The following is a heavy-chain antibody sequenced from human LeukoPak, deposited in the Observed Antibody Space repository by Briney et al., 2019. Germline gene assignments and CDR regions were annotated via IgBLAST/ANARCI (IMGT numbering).Heavy chain of an antibody. D-gene: IGHD3-10*01. V-gene: IGHV4-61*09. CDR3: ARDAKYYFGSRTYSFFEY. CDR2: IYTSGTT. CDR1: GGSISSGSYH. J-gene: IGHJ4*02. Sequence: NPSETLSLTCTVSGGSISSGSYHWSWIRQPAGKGLEWIGHIYTSGTTNYNPSLKSRVTMSIDTSKNQFSLKLSSVTAADTAIYYCARDAKYYFGSRTYSFFEYWGQGTLLTVSS.